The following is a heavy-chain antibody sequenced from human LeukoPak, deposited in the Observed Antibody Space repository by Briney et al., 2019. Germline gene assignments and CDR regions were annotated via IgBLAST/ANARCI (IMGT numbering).Heavy chain of an antibody. Sequence: SETLSLTCSVSGGSISSHYWSWIRQPPGKGLEWIGYIYYSGSTNYNPSLKSRVTISVDTSKNQFSLKLSSVTAADTAVYYCARAAYYDFWSGYYTGDWFDPWGQGTLVTVSS. D-gene: IGHD3-3*01. J-gene: IGHJ5*02. V-gene: IGHV4-59*11. CDR1: GGSISSHY. CDR3: ARAAYYDFWSGYYTGDWFDP. CDR2: IYYSGST.